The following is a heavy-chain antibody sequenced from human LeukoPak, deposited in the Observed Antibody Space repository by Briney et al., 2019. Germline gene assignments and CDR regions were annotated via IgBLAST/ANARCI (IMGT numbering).Heavy chain of an antibody. CDR3: ASNHVDTAIPYYYYGMDV. V-gene: IGHV7-4-1*02. CDR2: INTNTGNP. CDR1: GYTFTSYD. J-gene: IGHJ6*02. Sequence: WASVKVSCKASGYTFTSYDINWVRQAPGQGLEWMGWINTNTGNPTYAQGFTGRFVFSLDTSVSTAYLQISSLKAEDTAVYYCASNHVDTAIPYYYYGMDVWGQGTTVTVSS. D-gene: IGHD5-18*01.